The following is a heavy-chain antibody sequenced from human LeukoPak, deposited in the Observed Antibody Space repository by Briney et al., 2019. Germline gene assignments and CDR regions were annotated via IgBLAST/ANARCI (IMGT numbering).Heavy chain of an antibody. J-gene: IGHJ4*02. V-gene: IGHV1-69*05. CDR1: GGTFSSYA. CDR2: FIPIFGTA. CDR3: ARDSGEYYYDSSGFPY. D-gene: IGHD3-22*01. Sequence: SVKVSCKASGGTFSSYAISWVRQAPGQGLEWMGRFIPIFGTANYAQKFQGRVTISTDESTSTAYMELSSLRSEDTAVYYCARDSGEYYYDSSGFPYWGQGTLVTVSS.